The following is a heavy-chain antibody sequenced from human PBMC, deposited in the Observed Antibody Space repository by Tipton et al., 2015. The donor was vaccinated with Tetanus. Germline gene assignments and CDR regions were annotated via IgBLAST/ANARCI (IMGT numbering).Heavy chain of an antibody. CDR1: GGSISSSSYY. D-gene: IGHD3-10*01. J-gene: IGHJ6*02. CDR3: ARVYGSGSYPVRYYYYGMDV. V-gene: IGHV4-39*07. CDR2: IYYSGST. Sequence: QVQLVQSGPEVKPSETLSLTCTVSGGSISSSSYYWGWIRQPPGKGLEWIGSIYYSGSTYYNPSLKSRVTISVDTSKNQFSLKLSSVTAANTAVYYCARVYGSGSYPVRYYYYGMDVWGQGTTVTVSS.